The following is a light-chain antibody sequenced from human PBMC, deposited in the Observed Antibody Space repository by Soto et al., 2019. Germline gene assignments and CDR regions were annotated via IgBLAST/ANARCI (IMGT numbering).Light chain of an antibody. V-gene: IGLV2-14*01. CDR3: SSYSRSSTTVV. Sequence: QSSLTQPSSLPASPGQPITISCTGTISDVGSYDYVSWYQQHPGKAPKLMIFEVSNRPSGVSDRFSGSKSGNTASLTISGLQAEDEADYYCSSYSRSSTTVVYGGGTKVTVL. CDR1: ISDVGSYDY. J-gene: IGLJ2*01. CDR2: EVS.